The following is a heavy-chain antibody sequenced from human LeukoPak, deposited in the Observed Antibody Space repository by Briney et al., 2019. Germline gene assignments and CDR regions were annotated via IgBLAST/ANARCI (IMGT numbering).Heavy chain of an antibody. Sequence: PSQTLSLTCTVSGGSISSGSYYWSWIRQPAGKGLEWIGRIYTSGSTNYNPSLKSRVTISVDTSKNQFSLKLSSVTAADTAVYYCARGLRFSGIVDVWGKGTTVTVSS. D-gene: IGHD3-10*02. CDR3: ARGLRFSGIVDV. CDR1: GGSISSGSYY. CDR2: IYTSGST. V-gene: IGHV4-61*02. J-gene: IGHJ6*04.